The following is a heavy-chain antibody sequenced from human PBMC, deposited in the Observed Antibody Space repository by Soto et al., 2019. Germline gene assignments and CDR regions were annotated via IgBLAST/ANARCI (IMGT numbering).Heavy chain of an antibody. Sequence: PSETLSLTCTVSGDSISNFYWSWIRQPTGKGLESLGRISARGRTNYNPSLQSRVAMSLDTSKSQFSLRLTSLSAADTAVYFCARGMGRYFDLWGRGTLVTVSS. D-gene: IGHD2-8*01. CDR3: ARGMGRYFDL. CDR1: GDSISNFY. V-gene: IGHV4-4*07. J-gene: IGHJ2*01. CDR2: ISARGRT.